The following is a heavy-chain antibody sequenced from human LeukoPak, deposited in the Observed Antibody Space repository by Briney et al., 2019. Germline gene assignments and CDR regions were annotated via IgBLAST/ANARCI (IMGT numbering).Heavy chain of an antibody. CDR1: GGSFSGYY. J-gene: IGHJ5*02. D-gene: IGHD4-17*01. CDR2: INHSGST. V-gene: IGHV4-34*01. CDR3: ARGDYGDYGGNWFDP. Sequence: SETLSLTCAVYGGSFSGYYWTWIRQPPGKGLEWIGEINHSGSTNYTPSLKSRVTISADMSKNQLSLKLSSVTAADTAVYYCARGDYGDYGGNWFDPWGQGTLVTVSS.